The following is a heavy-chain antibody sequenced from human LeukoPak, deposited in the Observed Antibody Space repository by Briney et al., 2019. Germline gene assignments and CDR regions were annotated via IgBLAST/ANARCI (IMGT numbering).Heavy chain of an antibody. Sequence: GGSLRLSCAASGFTFSSYGMHWVRQAPGKGLEWVTVIWYDGTNQYYADFVKGRFTISRDNSKNTLYLQMNSLRAEDTAVYYCARDPYSGSYPTYYFDYWGQGTLVTVSP. J-gene: IGHJ4*02. D-gene: IGHD1-26*01. CDR3: ARDPYSGSYPTYYFDY. V-gene: IGHV3-33*01. CDR1: GFTFSSYG. CDR2: IWYDGTNQ.